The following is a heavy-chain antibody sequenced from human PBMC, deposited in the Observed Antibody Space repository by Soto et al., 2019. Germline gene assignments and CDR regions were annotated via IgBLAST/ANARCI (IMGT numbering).Heavy chain of an antibody. CDR2: INTDGSST. CDR1: GFTFSTFW. Sequence: EVQLVESGGGLVQPGGSLRLSCAVSGFTFSTFWMHWVRQAPVEGLVWVSRINTDGSSTSYADSVKGRFTISRDNAKNTLYLQMSSLRVEDTAMYYCAKRGVDTFGLSYWGQGTLVTVSS. V-gene: IGHV3-74*01. CDR3: AKRGVDTFGLSY. J-gene: IGHJ4*02. D-gene: IGHD3-10*01.